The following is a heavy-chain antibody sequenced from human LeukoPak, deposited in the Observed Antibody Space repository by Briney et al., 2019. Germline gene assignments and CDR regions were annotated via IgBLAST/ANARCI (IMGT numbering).Heavy chain of an antibody. CDR2: VNPNSGDT. J-gene: IGHJ6*03. CDR3: ARTPPVSDYDFWSGYYSYYYYYMDV. D-gene: IGHD3-3*01. V-gene: IGHV1-8*01. Sequence: ASVKVSCKASGYTFTSYDINWVRQATGQGLEWMGWVNPNSGDTGYAQKFQGRVTMTRNTSISTAYMELSSLRSEDTAVYYCARTPPVSDYDFWSGYYSYYYYYMDVWGKGTTVTVSS. CDR1: GYTFTSYD.